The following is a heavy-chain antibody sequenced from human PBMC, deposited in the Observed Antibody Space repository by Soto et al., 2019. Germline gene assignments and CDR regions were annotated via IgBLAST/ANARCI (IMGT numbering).Heavy chain of an antibody. J-gene: IGHJ4*02. D-gene: IGHD4-17*01. CDR2: IYYSGST. CDR1: GGSISGYY. Sequence: SETLSLTCIVSGGSISGYYWSWIRQPPGRGLEWIGNIYYSGSTNYNPSRMSRVTISVDTSKNQFSLKLRSVTAADTAVYYCARVGGYYGDYPNFDYWGQGALVTVSS. V-gene: IGHV4-59*01. CDR3: ARVGGYYGDYPNFDY.